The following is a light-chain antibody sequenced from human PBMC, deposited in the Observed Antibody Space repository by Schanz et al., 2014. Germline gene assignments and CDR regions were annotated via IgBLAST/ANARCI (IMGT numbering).Light chain of an antibody. CDR1: SSNIGTNT. J-gene: IGLJ1*01. CDR3: AAWDDSLDAYV. V-gene: IGLV1-44*01. CDR2: STN. Sequence: QSVLTQPPSASGTPGQRVTISCSGSSSNIGTNTVIWYQQLPGTAPKLLIHSTNQWPSGVPDRFSGSKSGTSASLAIIGLQSEDEADYYCAAWDDSLDAYVFGSGTKLTVL.